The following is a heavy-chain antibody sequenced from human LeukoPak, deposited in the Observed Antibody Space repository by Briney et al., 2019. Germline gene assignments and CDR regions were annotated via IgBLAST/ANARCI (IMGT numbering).Heavy chain of an antibody. CDR1: GGSISSSSYY. CDR2: IYYSGST. CDR3: ARDSPPAYCSGGSCYFDY. D-gene: IGHD2-15*01. J-gene: IGHJ4*02. Sequence: SETLSLTCTVSGGSISSSSYYWGWIRQPPGKGLEWTGSIYYSGSTYYNPSLKSRVTISVDTSKNQFSLKLSSVTAADTAVYYCARDSPPAYCSGGSCYFDYWGQGTLVTVSS. V-gene: IGHV4-39*07.